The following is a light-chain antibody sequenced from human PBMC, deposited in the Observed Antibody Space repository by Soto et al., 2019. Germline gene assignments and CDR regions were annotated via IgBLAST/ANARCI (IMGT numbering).Light chain of an antibody. CDR2: DAS. CDR3: QQHINRLS. J-gene: IGKJ4*01. Sequence: EIVLTQSPATLSLSPGERATLSCRASQSVSNYLAWYQQKPGQAPRLLIHDASTRATGIPARFSGSWSGTDYTLTITTLEPEDFAVYYCQQHINRLSFGGGTKVEIK. V-gene: IGKV3-11*01. CDR1: QSVSNY.